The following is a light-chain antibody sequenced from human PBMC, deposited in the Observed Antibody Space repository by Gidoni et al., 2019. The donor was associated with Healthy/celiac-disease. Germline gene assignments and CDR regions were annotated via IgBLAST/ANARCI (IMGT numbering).Light chain of an antibody. Sequence: DIVITHSPDSLAVSLGERATINCKSSQSVLYSSNNKNYLAWYQQKPGQPPKLLIYWASTRESGVPDRFSGSGSGTDFTLTISSLQAEDVAVYYCQQYYSTPKTFGQGTKVEIK. V-gene: IGKV4-1*01. CDR3: QQYYSTPKT. CDR1: QSVLYSSNNKNY. J-gene: IGKJ1*01. CDR2: WAS.